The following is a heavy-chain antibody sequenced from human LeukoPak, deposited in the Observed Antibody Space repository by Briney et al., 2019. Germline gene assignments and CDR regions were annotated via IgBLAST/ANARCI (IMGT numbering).Heavy chain of an antibody. CDR3: ARDAGHYDFWSGYYRGDWFDP. D-gene: IGHD3-3*01. CDR1: GGSISSYY. Sequence: SETLSLTRTVSGGSISSYYWSWIRQPPGKGLEWIGYIYYSGSTNYNPSLKSRVTISVDTSKNQFSLKLSSVAAADTAVYYCARDAGHYDFWSGYYRGDWFDPWGQGTLVTVSS. J-gene: IGHJ5*02. CDR2: IYYSGST. V-gene: IGHV4-59*01.